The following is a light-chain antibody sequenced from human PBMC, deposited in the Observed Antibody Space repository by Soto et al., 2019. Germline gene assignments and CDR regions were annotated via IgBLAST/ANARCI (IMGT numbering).Light chain of an antibody. CDR2: AAS. CDR3: QQYNNWPRT. CDR1: QSISKF. V-gene: IGKV1-39*01. J-gene: IGKJ1*01. Sequence: DFELTQSPSSLSSFVGDRFSISFLASQSISKFLSWYQQRPGKAPKLLIFAASSLQSGVPSRFSGSRSGPDFTLTISSLQSEDFAVYYCQQYNNWPRTFGQGTKVDIK.